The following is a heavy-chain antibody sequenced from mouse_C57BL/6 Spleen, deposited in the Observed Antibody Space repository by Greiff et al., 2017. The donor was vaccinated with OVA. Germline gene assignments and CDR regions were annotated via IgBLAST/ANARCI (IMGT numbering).Heavy chain of an antibody. CDR1: GYTFTSYW. CDR3: ARRDDYDENYFDC. D-gene: IGHD2-4*01. CDR2: LYPGSGST. Sequence: VQLQQPGAELVKPGASVKMSCKASGYTFTSYWLTWVKQRPGQGLEWIGDLYPGSGSTNYNEKFKSKATLTVDTSSRAAYMQLSSLTSEDSAVYYCARRDDYDENYFDCWGKGTTLTVSS. V-gene: IGHV1-55*01. J-gene: IGHJ2*01.